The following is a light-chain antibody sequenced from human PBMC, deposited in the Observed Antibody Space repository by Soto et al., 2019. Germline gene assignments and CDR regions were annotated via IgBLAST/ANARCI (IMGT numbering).Light chain of an antibody. CDR2: GNT. Sequence: QSVLTQPPSVSGAPGQRVTIYCTGSSSNIGAGYDVHWYQQLPGAAPKFLIYGNTIRPSGVPDRFSGSKSGTSASLAITGLQAEDEADYYCQSYDSTFHVTFGGGTKLTVL. CDR1: SSNIGAGYD. CDR3: QSYDSTFHVT. V-gene: IGLV1-40*01. J-gene: IGLJ2*01.